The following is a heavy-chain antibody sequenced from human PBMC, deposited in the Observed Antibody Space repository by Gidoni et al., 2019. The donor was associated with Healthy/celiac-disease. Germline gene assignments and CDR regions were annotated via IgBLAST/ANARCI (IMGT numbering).Heavy chain of an antibody. V-gene: IGHV4-31*03. CDR3: ARDPGDTRKKAFDI. J-gene: IGHJ3*02. Sequence: QVQLQESGPGLVKPSQTLALTCTVSGGSISSGCYYWSWIRQHPGKGLEWIGYIYYSGSTYDNPSLTSRVTISVDTSKTQSSLKLSSVTAADTAVYYCARDPGDTRKKAFDIWGQGTMVTVSS. D-gene: IGHD2-2*01. CDR2: IYYSGST. CDR1: GGSISSGCYY.